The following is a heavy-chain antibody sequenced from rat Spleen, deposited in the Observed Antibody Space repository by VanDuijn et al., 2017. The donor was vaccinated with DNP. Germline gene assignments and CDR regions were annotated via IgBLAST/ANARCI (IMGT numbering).Heavy chain of an antibody. CDR2: INTDGGST. CDR3: AKGRWDYFDY. Sequence: EVQLVESGGGLVQPGRSLKLSCEASGFTFSNYYMAWVRQAPGKGLEWVASINTDGGSTYYPDSVKGRFTISRDNAENTLSLQMDSLRSEDTATYYCAKGRWDYFDYWGQGVMVTVSS. V-gene: IGHV5-25*01. CDR1: GFTFSNYY. D-gene: IGHD1-11*01. J-gene: IGHJ2*01.